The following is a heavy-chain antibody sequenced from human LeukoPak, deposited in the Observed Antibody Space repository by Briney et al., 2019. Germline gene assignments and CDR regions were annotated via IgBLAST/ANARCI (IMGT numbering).Heavy chain of an antibody. J-gene: IGHJ6*04. V-gene: IGHV3-74*03. Sequence: PGGSLRLSCAASGFTFISYWMHWVRQAPGKGLVWVSRLNSDGGSTMYADSVKGRFTISGDNVKNTLYLQMDSLRAEDTAVYYCARGQYYGMDVWGKGTTVTVFS. CDR1: GFTFISYW. CDR3: ARGQYYGMDV. CDR2: LNSDGGST.